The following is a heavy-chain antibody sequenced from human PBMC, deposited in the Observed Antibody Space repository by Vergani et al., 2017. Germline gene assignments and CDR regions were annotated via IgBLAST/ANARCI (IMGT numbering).Heavy chain of an antibody. CDR3: ASRVSAGGGLDT. J-gene: IGHJ5*02. CDR2: ITSTGATI. CDR1: GFSLSNARMG. V-gene: IGHV2-26*02. Sequence: QVTLKESGPVLVKPTETLTLTCTVSGFSLSNARMGVSWVRQSPGKGLEWVSSITSTGATINYADSVKGRFTISRDNAKKFLYLQMNNLRAEDTALYYCASRVSAGGGLDTWGQGTLVTVS. D-gene: IGHD2-15*01.